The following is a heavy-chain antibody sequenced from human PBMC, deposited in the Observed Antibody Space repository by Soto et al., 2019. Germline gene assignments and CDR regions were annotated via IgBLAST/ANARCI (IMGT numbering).Heavy chain of an antibody. D-gene: IGHD3-22*01. CDR3: ARDSSDYYDSSVIDY. J-gene: IGHJ4*02. Sequence: GASVKVSCTASGYTFTSYGISWVRQAPGQGLEWMGWISAYNGNTNYAQKLQGRVTMTTDTSTSTAYMELRSLRSDDTAVYYCARDSSDYYDSSVIDYWGQGTLVTVSS. CDR1: GYTFTSYG. V-gene: IGHV1-18*01. CDR2: ISAYNGNT.